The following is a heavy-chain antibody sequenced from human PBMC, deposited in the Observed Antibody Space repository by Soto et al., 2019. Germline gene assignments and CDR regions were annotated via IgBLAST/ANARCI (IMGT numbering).Heavy chain of an antibody. D-gene: IGHD3-10*01. CDR2: IYYSGST. Sequence: QVQLQESGPGLVKPSQTLSLTCTVSGGSISSGGYYWSWIRQHPGKGLEWIGYIYYSGSTYYNPSLKSRVTLSVDTSKNPFSLKLSSVTAADTAVYYCARSDMVYAFDIWGQGTMVTVSS. CDR3: ARSDMVYAFDI. V-gene: IGHV4-31*03. J-gene: IGHJ3*02. CDR1: GGSISSGGYY.